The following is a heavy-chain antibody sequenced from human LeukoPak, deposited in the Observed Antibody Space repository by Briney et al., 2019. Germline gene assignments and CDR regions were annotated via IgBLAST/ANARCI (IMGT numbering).Heavy chain of an antibody. CDR1: GFPFSSYW. D-gene: IGHD4-23*01. CDR3: ARGRPHGNDY. Sequence: PGGSLRLPCAASGFPFSSYWMNGVPQAPGKGRVWVSRIASDGSSTTYADSVKGRFSISRDNAKNTLYLQMNSLRVEDTAVYYCARGRPHGNDYWGQGTLVTVSS. CDR2: IASDGSST. J-gene: IGHJ4*02. V-gene: IGHV3-74*01.